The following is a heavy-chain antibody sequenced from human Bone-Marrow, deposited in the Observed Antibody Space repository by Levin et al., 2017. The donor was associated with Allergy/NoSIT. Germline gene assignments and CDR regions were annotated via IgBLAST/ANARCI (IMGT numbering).Heavy chain of an antibody. D-gene: IGHD6-19*01. Sequence: PGGSLRLSCAASGFTFSSYSFHWVRQAPGKGLEWVALISSDGRKAYYAESVKGRFTISRDNSKNTVYLQMDSLRGEDTALYFSARGKLAGHKSLAVDYWGQGTVVTVSS. CDR3: ARGKLAGHKSLAVDY. CDR1: GFTFSSYS. CDR2: ISSDGRKA. V-gene: IGHV3-30*04. J-gene: IGHJ4*02.